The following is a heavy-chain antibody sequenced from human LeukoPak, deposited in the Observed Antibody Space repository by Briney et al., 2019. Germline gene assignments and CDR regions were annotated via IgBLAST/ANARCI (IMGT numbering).Heavy chain of an antibody. CDR1: GGSISSSSYY. D-gene: IGHD2-2*01. CDR3: ARHRDIVVVPAASPIGY. V-gene: IGHV4-39*01. J-gene: IGHJ4*02. Sequence: SETLSLTCTVSGGSISSSSYYWGWIRQPPGKGLEWIGSIYYSGSTYYNPSLKSRVTISVDTSKNQFSLKLSSVIAADTAVYYCARHRDIVVVPAASPIGYWGQGTLVTVSS. CDR2: IYYSGST.